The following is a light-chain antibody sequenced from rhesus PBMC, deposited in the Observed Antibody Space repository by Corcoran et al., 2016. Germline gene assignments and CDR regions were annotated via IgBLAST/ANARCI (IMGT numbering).Light chain of an antibody. J-gene: IGKJ3*01. V-gene: IGKV2-73*01. CDR2: RVS. CDR3: MQALQTPFT. Sequence: DIVMTQTPPSLPVTPGEPASISCRSSQSLLHTDGRTYLYWYLQKPGQPPRLLIYRVSNRFSGVPDRFSGSGSGTDFTLKIRRVKAEDVGVYYCMQALQTPFTFGPGTKLDIK. CDR1: QSLLHTDGRTY.